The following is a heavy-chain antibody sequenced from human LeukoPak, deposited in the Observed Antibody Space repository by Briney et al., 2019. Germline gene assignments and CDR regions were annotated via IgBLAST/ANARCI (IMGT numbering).Heavy chain of an antibody. Sequence: SETLSLTCTVSGGSISSYYWSWIRQPAGKGLEWIGRSYTSGSTNYNPSLKSRVTMSVDTSKNQFSLKLSSVTAADTAVYYCAREAYCSGGSCYDYWGQGTLVTVSS. J-gene: IGHJ4*02. CDR1: GGSISSYY. D-gene: IGHD2-15*01. V-gene: IGHV4-4*07. CDR2: SYTSGST. CDR3: AREAYCSGGSCYDY.